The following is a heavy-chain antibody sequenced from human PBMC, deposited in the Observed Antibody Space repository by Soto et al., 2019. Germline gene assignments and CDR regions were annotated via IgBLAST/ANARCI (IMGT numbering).Heavy chain of an antibody. V-gene: IGHV1-18*01. D-gene: IGHD5-18*01. J-gene: IGHJ3*02. CDR2: ISAYNGNT. CDR1: GYTFTSYG. CDR3: ASRDRGYSYGWTGGPFEAFDI. Sequence: ASVKVSCKASGYTFTSYGISWVRQAPGQGLEWMGWISAYNGNTNYAQKLQGRVTMTTDTSTSTAYMELRSLRSDDTAVYYCASRDRGYSYGWTGGPFEAFDIRGQGTMVTVSS.